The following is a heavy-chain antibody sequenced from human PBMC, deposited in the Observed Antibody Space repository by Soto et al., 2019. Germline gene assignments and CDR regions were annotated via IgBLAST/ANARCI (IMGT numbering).Heavy chain of an antibody. CDR3: ARRSSSWYYYYYGMDV. D-gene: IGHD6-13*01. V-gene: IGHV4-4*02. Sequence: SETLSLTCAVSGGSISSSNWWSWVRQPPGKGLEWIGEIYHSGSTNYNPSLKSRVTISVDKSKNQFSLKLSSVTAADTAVYYCARRSSSWYYYYYGMDVWGQGTTVTVSS. CDR1: GGSISSSNW. J-gene: IGHJ6*02. CDR2: IYHSGST.